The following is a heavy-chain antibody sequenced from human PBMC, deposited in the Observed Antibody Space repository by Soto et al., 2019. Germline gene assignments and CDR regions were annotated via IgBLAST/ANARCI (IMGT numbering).Heavy chain of an antibody. V-gene: IGHV1-46*01. CDR2: INPSGGST. D-gene: IGHD2-8*02. CDR3: ARGSGHAFDI. CDR1: GYTFTSYY. J-gene: IGHJ3*02. Sequence: GASVKVSCKASGYTFTSYYMHCVRQAPGQGLEWMGIINPSGGSTSYAQKFQGRVTMTRDTSTSTVYMGLSSLRAEDTAVYYCARGSGHAFDIWGQGTMVTVSS.